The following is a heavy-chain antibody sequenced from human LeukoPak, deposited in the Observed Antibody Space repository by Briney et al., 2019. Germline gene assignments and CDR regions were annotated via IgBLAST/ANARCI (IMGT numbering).Heavy chain of an antibody. V-gene: IGHV4-34*01. J-gene: IGHJ4*02. CDR1: GGSFSGYY. Sequence: SETLSLTCAVYGGSFSGYYWSWIRQPPGKGLEWIGEINHSGSTNYNPSLKSRVTISVDTSKNQFSLKLSSVTAADTAVYYCARNYGSGSHPFDYWGQGTLVTVSS. CDR3: ARNYGSGSHPFDY. D-gene: IGHD3-10*01. CDR2: INHSGST.